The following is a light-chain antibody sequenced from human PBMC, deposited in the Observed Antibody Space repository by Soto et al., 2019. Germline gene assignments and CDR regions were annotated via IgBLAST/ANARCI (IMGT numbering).Light chain of an antibody. CDR1: QSVSSN. Sequence: EIVMAQSPATLSVSPGERATLSCRASQSVSSNLAWYQQKPGQAPRLLIYGASTRATGIPARFSGSGSGTEFTLTISSLQSEDFAVYYCQQYNNWPPVSFGQGTKVQIK. J-gene: IGKJ1*01. CDR2: GAS. CDR3: QQYNNWPPVS. V-gene: IGKV3-15*01.